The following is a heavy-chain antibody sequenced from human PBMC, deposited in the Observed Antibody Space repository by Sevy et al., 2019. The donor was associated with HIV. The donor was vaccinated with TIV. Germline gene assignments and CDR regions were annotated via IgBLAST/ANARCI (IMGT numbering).Heavy chain of an antibody. D-gene: IGHD6-13*01. J-gene: IGHJ4*02. Sequence: GGSLRLSCGASGFTFSSYSMNWVRQAPGKGLEWVSGISGSGATTYYADSVKGRFTISRDNSKNALYLQLNSLRAEDTAAYYCAKMFRLAVAGRFDYWGQGALVTVSS. V-gene: IGHV3-23*01. CDR1: GFTFSSYS. CDR3: AKMFRLAVAGRFDY. CDR2: ISGSGATT.